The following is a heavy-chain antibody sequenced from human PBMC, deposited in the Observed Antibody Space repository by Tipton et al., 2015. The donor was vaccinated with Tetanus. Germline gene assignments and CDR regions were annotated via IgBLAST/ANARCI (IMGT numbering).Heavy chain of an antibody. J-gene: IGHJ5*02. CDR2: ISHSGTT. Sequence: TLSLTCTVSGGSISSDAHYWSWIRQAPGKGLEWLGYISHSGTTHYNPSLKSRVTISIDRSKNQLSLKLTSVTAADTAVYYCARATSTGPAYNWFDPWGQGTLVTVSS. V-gene: IGHV4-30-2*01. CDR3: ARATSTGPAYNWFDP. D-gene: IGHD2-8*02. CDR1: GGSISSDAHY.